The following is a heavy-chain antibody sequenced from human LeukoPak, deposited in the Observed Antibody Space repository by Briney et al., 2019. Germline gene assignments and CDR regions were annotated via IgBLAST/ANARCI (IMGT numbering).Heavy chain of an antibody. D-gene: IGHD3-22*01. J-gene: IGHJ4*02. CDR1: GGSISSYY. V-gene: IGHV4-59*01. CDR3: ARVYYYDSSGYWVYYFDY. Sequence: SETLSLTCTVSGGSISSYYWSWIRQPPGKGLEWLGYIYYSGSTNYNPSLKSRVTISVDTSKNQFSLKLSSVTAADTAVYYCARVYYYDSSGYWVYYFDYWGQGTLVTVSS. CDR2: IYYSGST.